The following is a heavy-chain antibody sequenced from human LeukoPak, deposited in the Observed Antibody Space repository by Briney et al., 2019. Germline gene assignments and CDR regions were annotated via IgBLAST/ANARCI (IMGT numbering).Heavy chain of an antibody. Sequence: GGSLRLSCAASGFTFSSYWMHWVRQAPGKGLVWVSRIKGDGSSTSYADSVKGRFTISRDNAKNTLYLQMNSLRAEDTALYYCARGGTSGSLIYWGQGTLVTVSS. CDR3: ARGGTSGSLIY. CDR1: GFTFSSYW. V-gene: IGHV3-74*01. D-gene: IGHD1-26*01. CDR2: IKGDGSST. J-gene: IGHJ4*02.